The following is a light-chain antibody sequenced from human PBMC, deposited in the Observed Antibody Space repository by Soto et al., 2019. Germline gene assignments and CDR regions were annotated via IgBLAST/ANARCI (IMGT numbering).Light chain of an antibody. CDR2: NND. CDR3: ATWDDSLNAVV. V-gene: IGLV1-44*01. CDR1: SSNIGRNT. J-gene: IGLJ2*01. Sequence: QSVLTQPPSASGTPGQRVTISCSGSSSNIGRNTVNWYQQLPGTAPKLLIYNNDQRPSGVPDRFSGSRSGTSASLAISGLQSEDEADYYCATWDDSLNAVVFGGGTKVTVL.